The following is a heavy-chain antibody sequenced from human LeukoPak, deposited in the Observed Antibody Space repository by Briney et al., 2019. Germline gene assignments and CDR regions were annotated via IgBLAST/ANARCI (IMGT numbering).Heavy chain of an antibody. CDR1: GFTVSSNY. Sequence: GGSLRLSCAASGFTVSSNYMSWVRQAPGKGLEWVSVIYSGGSTYYADSVKGRFTISRDNSKNTLYLQMNSLRAEDTAVYYCARDFSGSYQYYYYYYYMDVWGKGTTVTVSS. D-gene: IGHD1-26*01. CDR3: ARDFSGSYQYYYYYYYMDV. J-gene: IGHJ6*03. V-gene: IGHV3-53*05. CDR2: IYSGGST.